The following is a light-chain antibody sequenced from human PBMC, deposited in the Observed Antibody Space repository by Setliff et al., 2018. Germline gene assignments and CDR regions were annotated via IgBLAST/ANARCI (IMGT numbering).Light chain of an antibody. J-gene: IGLJ2*01. V-gene: IGLV1-51*01. CDR2: DND. Sequence: QSVLTQPPSVSAAPRQKVTISCSGSDSNIGSSYVSWYQQVPGTAPKIIIYDNDKRPSGIPDRFSGSKSGASGTLGITGLQTGDEAEYYCATWDFSLRGVVFGGGTQL. CDR1: DSNIGSSY. CDR3: ATWDFSLRGVV.